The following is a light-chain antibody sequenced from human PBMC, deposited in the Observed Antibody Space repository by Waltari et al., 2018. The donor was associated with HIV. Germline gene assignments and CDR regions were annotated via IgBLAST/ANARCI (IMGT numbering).Light chain of an antibody. CDR2: AAS. V-gene: IGKV3-15*01. Sequence: EVVLTQSPATLSVSPVERAALACSSSQSVSRNLAWYQQKPGQHPRLLIYAASTRDSGVPVRISGTGSGTEFTLTISSLQSEDVAVYYCQQYYSTPLTFGGGTQVEIK. J-gene: IGKJ4*01. CDR1: QSVSRN. CDR3: QQYYSTPLT.